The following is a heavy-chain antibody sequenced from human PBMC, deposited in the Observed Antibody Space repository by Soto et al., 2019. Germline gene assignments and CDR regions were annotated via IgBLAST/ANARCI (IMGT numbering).Heavy chain of an antibody. D-gene: IGHD5-12*01. Sequence: GESLELSCKGSGYSFTTNWIGWVRQMPGKGLEWMGIIYPGDSDTRYSPSFQGQVTISADKSISTAYLQWSSLKASDTAMYYCARVRDGYKYYYYYGMDVWGQGTTVTVSS. J-gene: IGHJ6*02. V-gene: IGHV5-51*01. CDR3: ARVRDGYKYYYYYGMDV. CDR2: IYPGDSDT. CDR1: GYSFTTNW.